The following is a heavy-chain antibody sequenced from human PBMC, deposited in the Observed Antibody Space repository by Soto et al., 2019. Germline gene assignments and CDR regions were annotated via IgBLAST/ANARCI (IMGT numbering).Heavy chain of an antibody. V-gene: IGHV5-51*01. J-gene: IGHJ4*02. Sequence: LGESLKISCRGFGYRFTSYWIGWVRQMPGKGLEWMGIIYPGDTETRYSASFQGQVIMSADKSNSTAYLQWSNLKASDTAMYYCARPNEYYYGSGNPITLGFDSWGQGTPVTVSS. CDR2: IYPGDTET. CDR1: GYRFTSYW. D-gene: IGHD3-10*01. CDR3: ARPNEYYYGSGNPITLGFDS.